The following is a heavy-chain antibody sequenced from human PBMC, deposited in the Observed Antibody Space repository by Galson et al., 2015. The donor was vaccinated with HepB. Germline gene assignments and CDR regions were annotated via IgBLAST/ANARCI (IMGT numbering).Heavy chain of an antibody. CDR3: AREGVGSGWSDWFFDL. V-gene: IGHV3-13*01. Sequence: SLRLSCAASGFTFSGSDMHWVRQAPGKGLEWVSAIGAGGDTYYPDSVKGRFTISRENAKNSLYLQMNSLRPGDTAVYYCAREGVGSGWSDWFFDLWGRGTLVTVSS. J-gene: IGHJ2*01. CDR2: IGAGGDT. D-gene: IGHD6-19*01. CDR1: GFTFSGSD.